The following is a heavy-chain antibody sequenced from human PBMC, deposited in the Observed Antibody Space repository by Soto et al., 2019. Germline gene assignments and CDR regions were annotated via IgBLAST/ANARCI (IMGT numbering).Heavy chain of an antibody. Sequence: ASVKVCCKASGYTFTSYAMHWVRQAPGQRLEWMGWINAGNGNTKYSQKFQGRVTITRDTSASTAYMELSSLRSEGTAVYYCAGSIVVVTALDYWGQGTLVTVSS. J-gene: IGHJ4*02. V-gene: IGHV1-3*01. CDR1: GYTFTSYA. CDR2: INAGNGNT. CDR3: AGSIVVVTALDY. D-gene: IGHD2-21*02.